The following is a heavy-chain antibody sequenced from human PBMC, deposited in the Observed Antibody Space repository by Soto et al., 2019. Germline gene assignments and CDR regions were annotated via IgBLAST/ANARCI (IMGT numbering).Heavy chain of an antibody. V-gene: IGHV1-69*01. D-gene: IGHD3-10*01. CDR1: GGTFSSYA. CDR2: IIPMYGPA. Sequence: QVPLVQSGAEVKKPGSSVTVSCKASGGTFSSYAIHWVRQAPGQGLEGMGGIIPMYGPAKYAQRFQGRFTVTRVEFTTPDYLELPSLSSQDTAVYYCAKVTSLVRGVIDNWFGHGDHGNMVTVSS. CDR3: AKVTSLVRGVIDNWFGH. J-gene: IGHJ5*02.